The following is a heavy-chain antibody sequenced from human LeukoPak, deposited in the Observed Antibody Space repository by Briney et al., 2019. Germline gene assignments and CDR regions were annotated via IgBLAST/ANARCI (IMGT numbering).Heavy chain of an antibody. J-gene: IGHJ6*04. CDR1: GFTFSSYA. D-gene: IGHD3-10*02. CDR3: AELGITMIGGV. CDR2: ISYDGSNK. V-gene: IGHV3-30*04. Sequence: GGSLRLSCAASGFTFSSYAMSWVRQAPGKGLEWVAVISYDGSNKYYADSVKGRFTISRDNAKNSLYLQMNSLRAEDTAVYYCAELGITMIGGVWGKGTTVTISS.